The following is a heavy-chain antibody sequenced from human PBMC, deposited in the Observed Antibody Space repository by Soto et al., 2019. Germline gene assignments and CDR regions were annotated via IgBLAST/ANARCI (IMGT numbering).Heavy chain of an antibody. CDR1: GFTFSSYG. D-gene: IGHD4-17*01. Sequence: GGSLRLSCAASGFTFSSYGMHWVRQAPGKGLEWVAVISYDGSNKYYADSVKGRFTISRDNSKNTLYLQMNSLRAEDTAVYYCAKTGKRDYGAHYYYYGMAVWGQGT. V-gene: IGHV3-30*18. CDR3: AKTGKRDYGAHYYYYGMAV. J-gene: IGHJ6*02. CDR2: ISYDGSNK.